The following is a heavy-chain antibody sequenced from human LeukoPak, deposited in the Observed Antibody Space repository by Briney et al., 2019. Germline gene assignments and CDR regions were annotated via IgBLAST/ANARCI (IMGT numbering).Heavy chain of an antibody. Sequence: PGGSLRLSCAASGFTFSSYEMNWVRQAPGKGLEWVSYISSSSSYIYYADSVKGRFTISRDNAKNSLYLQMNSLRAEDTAVYYCARGSLRRENYDFWSGYSGFGAVYYYMDVWGKGTTVTVSS. CDR3: ARGSLRRENYDFWSGYSGFGAVYYYMDV. CDR2: ISSSSSYI. V-gene: IGHV3-21*05. J-gene: IGHJ6*03. CDR1: GFTFSSYE. D-gene: IGHD3-3*01.